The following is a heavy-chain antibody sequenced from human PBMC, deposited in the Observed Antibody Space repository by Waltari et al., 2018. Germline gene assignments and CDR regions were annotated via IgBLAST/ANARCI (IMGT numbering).Heavy chain of an antibody. J-gene: IGHJ4*02. V-gene: IGHV3-7*01. CDR3: ARDPHYSNFDY. Sequence: EVHLVESGGGLVQPGGSLRLSCAASGFTFSTYWMTWVRQAPGKGLEWLANIKGDGSQKNYVDSVKGRFTISRDTANNSLYLQMNSLRAEDTAVYYCARDPHYSNFDYWGQGTLVNVSS. CDR2: IKGDGSQK. D-gene: IGHD4-4*01. CDR1: GFTFSTYW.